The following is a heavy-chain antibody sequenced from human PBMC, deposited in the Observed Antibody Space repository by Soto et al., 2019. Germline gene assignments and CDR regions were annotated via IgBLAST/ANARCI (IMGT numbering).Heavy chain of an antibody. CDR3: AQRLPHYGLGRERGHWFDP. V-gene: IGHV2-5*02. CDR2: IYWVDDK. D-gene: IGHD3-10*01. Sequence: QITLKESGPTLVRPTQTLTLTCTFSGFSLSTTGVGVGWIRQPPGKALEWLPLIYWVDDKRYSPSLKSRLTITHDNSKKELILTITNLDPVDTASYHCAQRLPHYGLGRERGHWFDPWVQGTLVTVSS. CDR1: GFSLSTTGVG. J-gene: IGHJ5*02.